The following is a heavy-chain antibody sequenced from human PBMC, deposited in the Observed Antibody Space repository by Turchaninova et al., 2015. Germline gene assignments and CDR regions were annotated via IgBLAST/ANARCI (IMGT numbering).Heavy chain of an antibody. CDR1: GGSSSPYY. CDR3: ARAESWSYASGYYFDF. CDR2: IYYSGST. D-gene: IGHD1-26*01. Sequence: VQLQESGPGLVQPSETLSPPCTVPGGSSSPYYRTWIRQAPGKGLEWIGGIYYSGSTNYNPSLKSRVTISIDTSKNQFSLKLSSVTAADTAVYYCARAESWSYASGYYFDFWGQGTLVTVPS. V-gene: IGHV4-59*01. J-gene: IGHJ4*02.